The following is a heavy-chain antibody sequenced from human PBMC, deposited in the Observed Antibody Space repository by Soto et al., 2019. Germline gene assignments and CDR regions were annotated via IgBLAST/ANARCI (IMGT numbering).Heavy chain of an antibody. CDR2: IKGDGSGI. D-gene: IGHD6-19*01. CDR3: AKDLHVAATDY. CDR1: GFTFSSLW. J-gene: IGHJ4*02. Sequence: EVQLVESGGGLVQPGGSLRLSCAVSGFTFSSLWMHWVRQAPGKGLVWVSRIKGDGSGITYADSVKGRFTISRDNAKNTLYLQMNSLRADDTAVYYCAKDLHVAATDYWGQGTLVTVSS. V-gene: IGHV3-74*01.